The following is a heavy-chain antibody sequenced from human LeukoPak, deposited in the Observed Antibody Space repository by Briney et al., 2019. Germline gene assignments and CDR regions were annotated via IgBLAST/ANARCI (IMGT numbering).Heavy chain of an antibody. D-gene: IGHD4-23*01. Sequence: SQTLSLTCAITGDSVSSNSAALNWIRRSPSRGLEWLGRTYYRSKWYNDYAVSVKSRITINPDTSKNQFSLQLNSVTPEDTAVYYCARDNYGGNSPYWYFDLWGRGTLVTVSS. V-gene: IGHV6-1*01. CDR3: ARDNYGGNSPYWYFDL. CDR1: GDSVSSNSAA. CDR2: TYYRSKWYN. J-gene: IGHJ2*01.